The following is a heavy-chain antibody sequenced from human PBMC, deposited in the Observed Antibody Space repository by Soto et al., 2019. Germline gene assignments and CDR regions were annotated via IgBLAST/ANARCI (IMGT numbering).Heavy chain of an antibody. D-gene: IGHD6-19*01. CDR1: GYTFTGYY. CDR2: INPNSGGT. V-gene: IGHV1-2*04. J-gene: IGHJ1*01. Sequence: ASVKVSCKASGYTFTGYYMHWVRQAPGQGLEWMGWINPNSGGTNYAQKFQGWVTMTRDTSISTAYMELSRLRSDDTAVYYCARSRWYRSGWYEFQHWGQGTLVTVSS. CDR3: ARSRWYRSGWYEFQH.